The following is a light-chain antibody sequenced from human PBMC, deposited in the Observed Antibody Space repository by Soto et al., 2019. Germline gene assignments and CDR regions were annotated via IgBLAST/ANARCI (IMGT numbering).Light chain of an antibody. CDR3: LQDHIYPWT. CDR1: QGIGNA. CDR2: AAS. V-gene: IGKV1-6*01. Sequence: AIQMTQSPSSLSASVGDRVTITCRASQGIGNALGWYQQKPGQAPKLLLSAASTLQSGVPSRFSGSTSGTEFTLTISSLQPEDFVTYYCLQDHIYPWTFGQGTQVEFK. J-gene: IGKJ1*01.